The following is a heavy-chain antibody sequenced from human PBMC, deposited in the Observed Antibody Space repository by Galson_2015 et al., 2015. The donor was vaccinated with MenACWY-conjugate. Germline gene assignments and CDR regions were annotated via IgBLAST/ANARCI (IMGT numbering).Heavy chain of an antibody. V-gene: IGHV3-23*01. Sequence: SPRLSCAASGFTFSSYAMSWVRQAPGKGLEWVSAISGSGGSTYYADSVKGRFTISRDNSKNTLYLQMNSLRAEDTAVYYCAKVGGATRSFDYWGQGTLVTVSS. D-gene: IGHD1-26*01. CDR1: GFTFSSYA. CDR3: AKVGGATRSFDY. J-gene: IGHJ4*02. CDR2: ISGSGGST.